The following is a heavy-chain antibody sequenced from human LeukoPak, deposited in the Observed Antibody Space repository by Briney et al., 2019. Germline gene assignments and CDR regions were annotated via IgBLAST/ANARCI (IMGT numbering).Heavy chain of an antibody. CDR3: AKLPVAGLYFDY. D-gene: IGHD6-19*01. CDR2: ISGSGGRT. V-gene: IGHV3-23*01. CDR1: GFTFSSYA. J-gene: IGHJ4*02. Sequence: GGSLRLSCAASGFTFSSYAMTWVRQAPGKGLEWISAISGSGGRTYYVDSVKGRFTISRDNSKSTLYLQMNSLRVEDTAAYYCAKLPVAGLYFDYWGQGTLVTVSS.